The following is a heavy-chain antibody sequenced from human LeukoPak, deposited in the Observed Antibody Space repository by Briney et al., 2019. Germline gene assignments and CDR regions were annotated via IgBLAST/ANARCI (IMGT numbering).Heavy chain of an antibody. Sequence: VESLKISCKGSGYSFTSYWIGWVRQMPGKGLEWMGIIYPGDSDTRYSPSFQGQVTISADKSISTAYLQWSSLKASDTAMYYCARYCSGGSCYSEFTFDYWGQGTLVTVSS. CDR1: GYSFTSYW. D-gene: IGHD2-15*01. CDR2: IYPGDSDT. CDR3: ARYCSGGSCYSEFTFDY. V-gene: IGHV5-51*01. J-gene: IGHJ4*02.